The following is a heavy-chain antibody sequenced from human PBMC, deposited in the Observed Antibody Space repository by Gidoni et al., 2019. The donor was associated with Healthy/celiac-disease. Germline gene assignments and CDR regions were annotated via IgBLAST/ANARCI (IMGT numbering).Heavy chain of an antibody. Sequence: VQLQESGPGLVKPSETLSLTCTVSGYSISSGYYWGWIRQPPGKGLEWIGSIYHSGSTYYNPSLKSRVTISVDTSKNQFSLKLSSVTAADTAVYYCARAPGSGYYYYYWGQGTLVTVSS. CDR2: IYHSGST. CDR3: ARAPGSGYYYYY. J-gene: IGHJ4*02. CDR1: GYSISSGYY. V-gene: IGHV4-38-2*02. D-gene: IGHD3-22*01.